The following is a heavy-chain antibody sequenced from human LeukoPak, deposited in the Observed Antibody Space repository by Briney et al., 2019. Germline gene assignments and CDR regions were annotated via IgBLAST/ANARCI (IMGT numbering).Heavy chain of an antibody. CDR3: AREAVTPGGNWFDP. V-gene: IGHV4-30-4*08. CDR1: GGSIISGDYY. J-gene: IGHJ5*02. D-gene: IGHD3-10*01. Sequence: PSQTLSLTCTVSGGSIISGDYYWSWIRQPPGKGLEWIGYIYYSGSTYYNPSLKSRVTISVDTSKNQFSLKLSSVTAADTAVYYCAREAVTPGGNWFDPWGQGTLVTVSS. CDR2: IYYSGST.